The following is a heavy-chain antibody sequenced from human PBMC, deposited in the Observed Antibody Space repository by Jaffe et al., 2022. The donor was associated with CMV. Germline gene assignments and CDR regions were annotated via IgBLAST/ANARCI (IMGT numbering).Heavy chain of an antibody. CDR3: TLKPDTAMVKDAFDI. CDR1: GFTFGDYA. Sequence: EVQLVESGGGLVKPGRSLRLSCTASGFTFGDYAMSWFRQAPGKGLEWVGFIRSKAYGGTTEYAASVKGRFTISRDDSKSIAYLQMNSLKTEDTAVYYCTLKPDTAMVKDAFDIWGQGTMVTVSS. D-gene: IGHD5-18*01. CDR2: IRSKAYGGTT. J-gene: IGHJ3*02. V-gene: IGHV3-49*05.